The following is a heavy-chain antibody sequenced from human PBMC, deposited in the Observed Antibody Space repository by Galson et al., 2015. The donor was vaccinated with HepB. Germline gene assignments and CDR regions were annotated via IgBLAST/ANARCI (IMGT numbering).Heavy chain of an antibody. J-gene: IGHJ4*02. CDR2: ISHDGRNT. Sequence: SLRLSCAASEFTFSSYSIHWVREAPGKGLEWVAIISHDGRNTYYAYSVKGRFTISRDNSRNTLYLQMNGLRSDDTAVYYCARERGAGWYEGNDYWGQGTLVVVSS. CDR3: ARERGAGWYEGNDY. CDR1: EFTFSSYS. V-gene: IGHV3-30*04. D-gene: IGHD6-19*01.